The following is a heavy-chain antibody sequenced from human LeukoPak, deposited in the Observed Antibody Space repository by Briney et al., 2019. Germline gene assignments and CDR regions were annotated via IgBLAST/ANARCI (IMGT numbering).Heavy chain of an antibody. CDR2: INHSGST. J-gene: IGHJ4*02. CDR3: ARGGNSFSIDY. CDR1: GGSFSGYY. D-gene: IGHD4-23*01. V-gene: IGHV4-34*01. Sequence: SETLSLTCAVYGGSFSGYYWSWIRQPPGKGLEWIGEINHSGSTNYNPSLKSRATISVDTSKNQFSLKLGSVTAADTAVYYCARGGNSFSIDYWGQGTLVTVSS.